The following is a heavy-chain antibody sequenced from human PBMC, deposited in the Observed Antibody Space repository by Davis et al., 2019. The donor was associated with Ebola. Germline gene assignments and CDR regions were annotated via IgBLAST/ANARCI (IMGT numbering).Heavy chain of an antibody. Sequence: GGSLRLSCAVSGVTFRNYVMSWVRQAPGKGLEWVTGISYDGRYENYTESVKGRFTISRDNSKSTLYLQMNSLRLEDTAVYYCVRDYNDGIGRFDYWGQGTLVTVSS. CDR1: GVTFRNYV. D-gene: IGHD3-16*01. J-gene: IGHJ4*02. CDR3: VRDYNDGIGRFDY. V-gene: IGHV3-30*03. CDR2: ISYDGRYE.